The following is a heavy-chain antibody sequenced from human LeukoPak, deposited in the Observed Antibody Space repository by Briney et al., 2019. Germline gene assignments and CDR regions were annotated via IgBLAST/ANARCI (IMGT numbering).Heavy chain of an antibody. D-gene: IGHD1-26*01. Sequence: GASVKVSCKASGFMFTDYYIHWVRQAPGQGLEWMGWINPTSGGTNFAQRFQGRVTMTGDTSISTVYMEINSLRSDDTAMYFCAGDYVGRSAGYSHRYHNYFDPSGQGTLVVVCS. CDR1: GFMFTDYY. CDR2: INPTSGGT. J-gene: IGHJ5*02. CDR3: AGDYVGRSAGYSHRYHNYFDP. V-gene: IGHV1-2*02.